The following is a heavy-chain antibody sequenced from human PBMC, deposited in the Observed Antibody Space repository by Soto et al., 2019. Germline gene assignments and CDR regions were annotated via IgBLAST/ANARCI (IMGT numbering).Heavy chain of an antibody. Sequence: QVQLQESGPGLVKPSQTLSLTCTVSGGSISSVDYYWSWIRQPPGKGLEWIGYIYYSGSTYYNPSRNSRVTISVDTSKNQFSLKLSSVTAADTAVYYCARVRRAVAGTNPFDYWGQGTLVTVSS. J-gene: IGHJ4*02. D-gene: IGHD6-19*01. CDR3: ARVRRAVAGTNPFDY. CDR2: IYYSGST. V-gene: IGHV4-30-4*01. CDR1: GGSISSVDYY.